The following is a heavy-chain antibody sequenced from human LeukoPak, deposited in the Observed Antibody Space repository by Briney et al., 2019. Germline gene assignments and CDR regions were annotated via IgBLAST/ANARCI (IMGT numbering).Heavy chain of an antibody. Sequence: GASVKVSCKASGYTFTGYYMHWVRQAPGQGLEWMGWINPNSGGTNYAQKFQGWVTMTRDTSISTAYMELSRLRSDDTAVYYCARDMEQKRSQVHYYYGMDVWGQGTTVTVSS. CDR3: ARDMEQKRSQVHYYYGMDV. J-gene: IGHJ6*02. CDR1: GYTFTGYY. V-gene: IGHV1-2*04. CDR2: INPNSGGT. D-gene: IGHD1-26*01.